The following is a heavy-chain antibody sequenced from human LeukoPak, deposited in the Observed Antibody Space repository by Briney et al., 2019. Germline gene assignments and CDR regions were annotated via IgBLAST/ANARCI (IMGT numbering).Heavy chain of an antibody. CDR1: GGSISSYY. CDR2: IYYSGST. CDR3: ARVEGYYYDSSGTLGHIFDY. Sequence: SETLSLTCTVSGGSISSYYWSWIRQPPGKGLEWIGYIYYSGSTNYNPSLKSRVTISVDTSKNQFSLRLSSVTAADTAVYYCARVEGYYYDSSGTLGHIFDYWGQGTLVTVSS. J-gene: IGHJ4*02. V-gene: IGHV4-59*08. D-gene: IGHD3-22*01.